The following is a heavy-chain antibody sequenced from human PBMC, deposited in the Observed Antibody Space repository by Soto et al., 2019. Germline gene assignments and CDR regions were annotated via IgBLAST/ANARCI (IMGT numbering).Heavy chain of an antibody. CDR1: GESVKSGSYY. CDR3: ATHATWSPGRFDP. Sequence: QVQLQESGPGLVRPSEILSLTCTVSGESVKSGSYYWNWIRQPPGKGLEGIGYIHYSGTTRYNPSLKSRVAMSLETSKNQFSLKLTSVTAADTAVYYCATHATWSPGRFDPWGQGTLVTVSS. CDR2: IHYSGTT. V-gene: IGHV4-61*01. D-gene: IGHD2-2*01. J-gene: IGHJ5*02.